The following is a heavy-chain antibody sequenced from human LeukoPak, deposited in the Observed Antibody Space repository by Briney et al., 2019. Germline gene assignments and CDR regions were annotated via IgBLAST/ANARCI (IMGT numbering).Heavy chain of an antibody. J-gene: IGHJ6*03. D-gene: IGHD5-18*01. V-gene: IGHV4-34*01. CDR2: INPSGGT. CDR1: GGSFSDYS. Sequence: SETLSLTCAVYGGSFSDYSWSWIRQPPGKGLEWIGEINPSGGTNHNPSLMSRVSMSVDTSKNQISLRVSSVTAADTAVYYCARVGYRYSINDWSRTGLGAYPTNYYYMDVWGKGTTVTVSS. CDR3: ARVGYRYSINDWSRTGLGAYPTNYYYMDV.